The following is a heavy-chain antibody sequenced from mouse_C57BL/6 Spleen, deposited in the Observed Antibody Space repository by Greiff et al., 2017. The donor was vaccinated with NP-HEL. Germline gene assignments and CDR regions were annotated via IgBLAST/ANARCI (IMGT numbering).Heavy chain of an antibody. CDR3: ARAYGDYGDAMDY. CDR2: IDPSDSYT. J-gene: IGHJ4*01. D-gene: IGHD2-13*01. V-gene: IGHV1-69*01. CDR1: GYTFTSYW. Sequence: QVQLKQSGAELVMPGASVKLSCKASGYTFTSYWMHWVKQRPGQGLEWIGEIDPSDSYTNYNQTFKGKSTLTVDKSSSTAYMQLSSLTSEDSAVYYCARAYGDYGDAMDYWGQGTSVTVSS.